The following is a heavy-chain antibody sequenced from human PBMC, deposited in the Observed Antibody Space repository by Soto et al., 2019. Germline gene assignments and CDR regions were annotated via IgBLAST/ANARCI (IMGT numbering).Heavy chain of an antibody. CDR2: ISYDGSNK. D-gene: IGHD2-2*01. V-gene: IGHV3-30*18. Sequence: QVQLVESGGGVVQPGRSLRLSCAASGFTFSSYGMHWVRQAPGKGLEWVAVISYDGSNKYYADSVKGRFTISRDNSKNTLYLQMNSLRAEDTAVYYCAKYLSCCSSTPQFDYWGQGTLVTVSS. J-gene: IGHJ4*02. CDR1: GFTFSSYG. CDR3: AKYLSCCSSTPQFDY.